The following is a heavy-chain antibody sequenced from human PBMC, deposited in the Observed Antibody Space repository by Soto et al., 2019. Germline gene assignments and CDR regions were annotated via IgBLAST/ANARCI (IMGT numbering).Heavy chain of an antibody. Sequence: VQLQESGRGLVKPAETLFLTCTDSSSSIISYYWCWIRQSPEKGLERIGYIHHSGLTSYNPSLNNRATVSLDMSNNQFSLKLTSVTAADTAIYYCAREVRINTGWYWDYWGQGTLVTVSS. CDR2: IHHSGLT. D-gene: IGHD6-19*01. V-gene: IGHV4-59*01. CDR1: SSSIISYY. J-gene: IGHJ4*02. CDR3: AREVRINTGWYWDY.